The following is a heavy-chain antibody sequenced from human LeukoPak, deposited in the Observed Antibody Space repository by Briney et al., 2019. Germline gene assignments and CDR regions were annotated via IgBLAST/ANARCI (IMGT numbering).Heavy chain of an antibody. J-gene: IGHJ4*02. Sequence: PSETLSLTCAVYGGSFSGYYWSWIRQPPGKGLEWIGEINHSGSTNYNPSLKSRVTISVDTSKNQFSLKLSSVTAADTAVYYCARRVGYYDSSGYSYWGQENLVTVSS. V-gene: IGHV4-34*01. CDR1: GGSFSGYY. CDR3: ARRVGYYDSSGYSY. D-gene: IGHD3-22*01. CDR2: INHSGST.